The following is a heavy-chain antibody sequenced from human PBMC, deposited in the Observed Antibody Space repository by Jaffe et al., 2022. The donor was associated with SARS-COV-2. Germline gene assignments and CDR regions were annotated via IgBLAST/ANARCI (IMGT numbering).Heavy chain of an antibody. D-gene: IGHD5-12*01. CDR3: ARCPPGEGRWLQFEGLPAAFDI. Sequence: QVQLQESGPGLVKPSETLSLTCTVSGGSISSYYWSWIRQPPGKGLEWIGYIYYSGSTNYNPSLKSRVTISVDTSKNQFSLKLSSVTAADTAVYYCARCPPGEGRWLQFEGLPAAFDIWGQGTMVTVSS. V-gene: IGHV4-59*01. CDR1: GGSISSYY. CDR2: IYYSGST. J-gene: IGHJ3*02.